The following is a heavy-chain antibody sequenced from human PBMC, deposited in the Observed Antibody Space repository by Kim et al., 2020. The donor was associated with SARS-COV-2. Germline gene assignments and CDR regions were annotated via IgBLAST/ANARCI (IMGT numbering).Heavy chain of an antibody. CDR3: ARQDSGWYNY. V-gene: IGHV5-51*01. D-gene: IGHD6-19*01. CDR2: DT. Sequence: DTGYSPSVQGQVTISADKSISTAYLQWSSLKASDTAMYYCARQDSGWYNYWGQGTLVTVSS. J-gene: IGHJ4*02.